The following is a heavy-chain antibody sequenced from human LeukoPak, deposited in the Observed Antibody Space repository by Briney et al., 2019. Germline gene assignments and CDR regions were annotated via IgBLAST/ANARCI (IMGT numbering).Heavy chain of an antibody. CDR3: ASDHKSITMRKGQYFDY. V-gene: IGHV4-39*01. CDR2: MYHDGRT. CDR1: GDFLSSGAYY. Sequence: PSETLSLTCSVSGDFLSSGAYYWGWIRQPPGKGLEWIASMYHDGRTSYNPSLESRVTISIDTSTNQFSLKLSSVTAADTAVYYCASDHKSITMRKGQYFDYWGQGVLVTVSS. D-gene: IGHD1-14*01. J-gene: IGHJ4*02.